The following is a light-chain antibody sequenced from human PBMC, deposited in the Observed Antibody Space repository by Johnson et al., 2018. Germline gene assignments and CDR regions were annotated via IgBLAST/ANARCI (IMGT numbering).Light chain of an antibody. CDR3: RTWDSSLRAGNV. CDR2: ENN. CDR1: SSNLGNNH. V-gene: IGLV1-51*02. J-gene: IGLJ1*01. Sequence: QSVLTQPPSVSAAPGQKVTISCSGSSSNLGNNHVSWYQQLPGTAPKLLIYENNTRPSGIPDRFSRSKSGTSATLRLPGLQTGDLADYYSRTWDSSLRAGNVFGTGTKVTVL.